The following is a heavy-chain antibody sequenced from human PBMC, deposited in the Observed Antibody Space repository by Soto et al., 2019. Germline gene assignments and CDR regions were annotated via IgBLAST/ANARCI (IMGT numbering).Heavy chain of an antibody. CDR3: ARDQNDFWSGREVYWYFDL. D-gene: IGHD3-3*01. Sequence: QVQLVESGGGVVQPGRSLRLSCAASGFTFSSYGMHWVRQAPGKGLEWVAVIWYDGSNKYYADSVKGRFTISRDNSKNTLYLQMNSLRAEDTAVYYCARDQNDFWSGREVYWYFDLWGRGTLVTVSS. J-gene: IGHJ2*01. V-gene: IGHV3-33*01. CDR2: IWYDGSNK. CDR1: GFTFSSYG.